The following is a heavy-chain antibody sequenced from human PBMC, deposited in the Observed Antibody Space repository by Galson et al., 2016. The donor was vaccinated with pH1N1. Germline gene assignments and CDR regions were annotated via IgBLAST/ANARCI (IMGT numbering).Heavy chain of an antibody. D-gene: IGHD5-24*01. CDR1: GYTFTTYW. CDR3: ASLIGGGYNIREFDY. CDR2: VYPPDSDT. V-gene: IGHV5-51*03. J-gene: IGHJ4*02. Sequence: QSGAEVKKAGESLKISCKGSGYTFTTYWIAWVRQMPGKGLEWMGIVYPPDSDTRYSPSFEGQVTITAHKSISTAYLQWSSLKASDTSVYYCASLIGGGYNIREFDYWGQGPQVTVSS.